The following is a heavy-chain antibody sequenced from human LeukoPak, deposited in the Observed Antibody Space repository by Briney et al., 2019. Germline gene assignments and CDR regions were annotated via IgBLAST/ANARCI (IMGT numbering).Heavy chain of an antibody. CDR1: GFTFSSYS. Sequence: GGSLRLSCAGSGFTFSSYSMNWVRQAPGKGLEWVSSISSSSSYIYYADSVKGRFTISRDNARNSLYLQMNSLRAEDTAVYYCAREDLGLPGAFDIWGQGTMVTVSS. CDR2: ISSSSSYI. J-gene: IGHJ3*02. CDR3: AREDLGLPGAFDI. V-gene: IGHV3-21*01. D-gene: IGHD1-7*01.